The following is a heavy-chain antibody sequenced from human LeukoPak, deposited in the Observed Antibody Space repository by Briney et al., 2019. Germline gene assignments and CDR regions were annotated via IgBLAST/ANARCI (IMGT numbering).Heavy chain of an antibody. D-gene: IGHD1-1*01. J-gene: IGHJ4*02. Sequence: GGSLRLSCTTSGFTFDDYGRSWVRQAPGKGLEWVGFIGVKAYGGPAKYAASVKGRFTISRDDSKSIAYLEMNSLKTEDTAVYYCVRDSTWNDSDYWGQGTLVTVSS. CDR3: VRDSTWNDSDY. V-gene: IGHV3-49*04. CDR2: IGVKAYGGPA. CDR1: GFTFDDYG.